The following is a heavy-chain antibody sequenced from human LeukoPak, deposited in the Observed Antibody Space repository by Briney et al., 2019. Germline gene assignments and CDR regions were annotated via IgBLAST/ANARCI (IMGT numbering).Heavy chain of an antibody. CDR1: GFTFSSYA. V-gene: IGHV3-23*01. Sequence: PGGSLRLSCEASGFTFSSYAMSWVRQAPGKGLEWVSAISGSGGSTYYADSVKGRFTISRDNSKNTLFLQMNSLRAEGTAVYYCAKAFTYYYDTSGYYHFDYWGQGTLVTVSS. CDR3: AKAFTYYYDTSGYYHFDY. J-gene: IGHJ4*02. CDR2: ISGSGGST. D-gene: IGHD3-22*01.